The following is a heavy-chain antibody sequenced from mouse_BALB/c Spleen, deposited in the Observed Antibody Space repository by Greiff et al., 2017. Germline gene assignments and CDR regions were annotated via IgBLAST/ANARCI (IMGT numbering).Heavy chain of an antibody. J-gene: IGHJ4*01. CDR1: GFSLTSYD. Sequence: VKLMESGPGLVAPSQSLSITCTVSGFSLTSYDISWIRQPPGKGLEWLGVIWTGGGTNYNSAFMSRLSISKDNSKSQVFLKMNSLQTDDTAIYYCVRDHYYGSSYNYAMDYWGQGTSVTVSS. CDR3: VRDHYYGSSYNYAMDY. D-gene: IGHD1-1*01. CDR2: IWTGGGT. V-gene: IGHV2-9-2*01.